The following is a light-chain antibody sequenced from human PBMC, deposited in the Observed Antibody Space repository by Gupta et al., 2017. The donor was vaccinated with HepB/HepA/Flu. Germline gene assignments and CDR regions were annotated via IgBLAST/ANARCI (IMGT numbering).Light chain of an antibody. CDR3: QQESNWPIT. CDR1: QTVSSN. Sequence: ELVMTQSPATLSVSPGERATLSCRASQTVSSNLAWYQHKPGQAPRLLIYGASTRATGIPARFSGSGSGTACTLTISSLQSEDFAVYYCQQESNWPITFGQGTLMDIK. J-gene: IGKJ5*01. CDR2: GAS. V-gene: IGKV3-15*01.